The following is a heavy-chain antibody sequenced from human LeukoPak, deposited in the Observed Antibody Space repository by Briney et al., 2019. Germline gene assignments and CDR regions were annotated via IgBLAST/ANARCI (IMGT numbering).Heavy chain of an antibody. CDR2: IYYSGST. CDR1: GGSISSSSYY. Sequence: PSETLSLTCTVSGGSISSSSYYWGWIRQPPGKGLEWIGSIYYSGSTYYNPSLKSRVTISVDTSKNQFSLKLSSVTAADTAVYYCARRGLGSSSWYLAFFFDYWGQGTLVTVSS. D-gene: IGHD6-13*01. CDR3: ARRGLGSSSWYLAFFFDY. V-gene: IGHV4-39*01. J-gene: IGHJ4*02.